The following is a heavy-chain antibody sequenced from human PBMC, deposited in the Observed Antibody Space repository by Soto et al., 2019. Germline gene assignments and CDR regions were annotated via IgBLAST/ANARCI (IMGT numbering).Heavy chain of an antibody. CDR1: GFTFTSSA. J-gene: IGHJ5*02. CDR3: ARDGEDIVVVPAPSSGLFDP. Sequence: GASVKVSCKASGFTFTSSAMQWVRQARGQRLEWIGWIVVGSGNTNYAQKFQERVTITRDMSTSTAYMELRSLRSEDTAVYYCARDGEDIVVVPAPSSGLFDPWGQGTLVTVSS. CDR2: IVVGSGNT. D-gene: IGHD2-2*01. V-gene: IGHV1-58*02.